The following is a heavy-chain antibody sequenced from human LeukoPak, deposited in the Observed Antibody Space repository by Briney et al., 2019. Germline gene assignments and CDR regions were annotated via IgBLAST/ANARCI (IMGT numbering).Heavy chain of an antibody. V-gene: IGHV1-69*13. D-gene: IGHD1-26*01. Sequence: WASVTVSCKASGGTFSSYAISWVRQAPGQGLEWMGGIIPIFGTANYAQKFQGRVTITADESTSTAYMELSSLRSEDTAVYYCARPNRGSYYGYWGQGTLVTVSS. CDR1: GGTFSSYA. J-gene: IGHJ4*02. CDR2: IIPIFGTA. CDR3: ARPNRGSYYGY.